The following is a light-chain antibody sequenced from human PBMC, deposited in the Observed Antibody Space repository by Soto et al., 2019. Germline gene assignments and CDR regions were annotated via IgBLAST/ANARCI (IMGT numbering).Light chain of an antibody. V-gene: IGLV8-61*01. CDR3: MLYMGGGLVV. J-gene: IGLJ2*01. Sequence: QTVVTQETSFSVSPGGTVTLTCGLTSGSVSTTYYPGWYQQTPGQAPRTLIYSTNIRSSGVPDRFSGSILGNKAALTITGAQADDESDYHCMLYMGGGLVVFGGGTKLTVL. CDR1: SGSVSTTYY. CDR2: STN.